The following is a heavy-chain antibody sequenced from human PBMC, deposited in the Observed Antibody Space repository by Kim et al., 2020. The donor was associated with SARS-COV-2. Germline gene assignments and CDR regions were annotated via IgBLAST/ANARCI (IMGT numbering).Heavy chain of an antibody. V-gene: IGHV3-7*01. J-gene: IGHJ4*02. CDR1: GFTFSTSW. CDR3: AKTSVFFDV. CDR2: IKEDGSEK. D-gene: IGHD4-17*01. Sequence: GGSLRLSCAASGFTFSTSWMTWLRQAPGKGLEWVANIKEDGSEKFYLDSVRGRFTISRENAENSLFLQMDSRRAEDTAVYYCAKTSVFFDVWGQGTLVTVSS.